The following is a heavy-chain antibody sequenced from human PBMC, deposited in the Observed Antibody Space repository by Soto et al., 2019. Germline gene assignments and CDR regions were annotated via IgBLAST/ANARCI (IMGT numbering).Heavy chain of an antibody. J-gene: IGHJ3*02. V-gene: IGHV3-21*01. CDR3: ARDGYDGNDALDI. CDR2: ISSSSSYI. CDR1: GFTFSSYS. D-gene: IGHD5-12*01. Sequence: GGSLRLSCAASGFTFSSYSMNWVRQAPGKGLEWVSSISSSSSYIYYADSVKGRFTISRDNAKNSLYLQMNSLRAEDTAVYYCARDGYDGNDALDIWGQGTMVTVSS.